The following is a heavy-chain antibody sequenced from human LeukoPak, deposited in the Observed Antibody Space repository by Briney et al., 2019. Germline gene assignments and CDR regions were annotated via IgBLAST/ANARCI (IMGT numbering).Heavy chain of an antibody. Sequence: MASETLSLTCTVSGGSISSSSYYWGRIRQPPGKGLEWIGSIYYSGSTYYNPSLKSRVTISVDTSKNQFSLKLSSVTAADTAVYYCARQVHCSSTSCPIYYYYYGMDVWGQGTTVTVSS. CDR3: ARQVHCSSTSCPIYYYYYGMDV. CDR1: GGSISSSSYY. CDR2: IYYSGST. J-gene: IGHJ6*02. V-gene: IGHV4-39*01. D-gene: IGHD2-2*01.